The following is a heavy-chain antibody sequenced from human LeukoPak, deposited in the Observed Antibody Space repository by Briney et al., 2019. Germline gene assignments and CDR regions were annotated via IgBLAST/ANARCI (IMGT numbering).Heavy chain of an antibody. Sequence: GGSLRLSCAASGFSFSDYSMSWVRQAPGKGLEWAANIKKDGSEKYYVDSVKGRFTISRDNAKNSLYLQMNSLRAEDTAVYYCARYSGSGFDPWGQGTLVTVTS. CDR2: IKKDGSEK. D-gene: IGHD3-10*01. J-gene: IGHJ5*02. CDR1: GFSFSDYS. V-gene: IGHV3-7*01. CDR3: ARYSGSGFDP.